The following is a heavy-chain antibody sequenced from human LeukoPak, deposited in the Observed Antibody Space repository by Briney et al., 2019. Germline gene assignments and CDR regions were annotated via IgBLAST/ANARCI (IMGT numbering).Heavy chain of an antibody. CDR1: GFTFSSYA. CDR2: ISGSGGST. V-gene: IGHV3-23*01. CDR3: ARLILRGSSWQHNWFDP. Sequence: PGGSLRPSCAASGFTFSSYAMSWVRQAPGKGLEWVSAISGSGGSTYYADSVKGRFTISRDNAKNSLYLQMNSLRAEDTAVYYCARLILRGSSWQHNWFDPWGQGTLVTVSS. J-gene: IGHJ5*02. D-gene: IGHD6-13*01.